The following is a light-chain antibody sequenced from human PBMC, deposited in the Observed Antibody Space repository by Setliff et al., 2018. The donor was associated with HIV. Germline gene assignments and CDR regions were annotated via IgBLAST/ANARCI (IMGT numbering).Light chain of an antibody. Sequence: QSALAQPRSVSGSPGQSVTFSCTGSSSDVGAYNYVSWYQQHPDEAPRLTIYDVSKRPSGVPDRFSGSKSGDTASLTISGLQSEDEADYYCCSYAGTYTYIFGTGTKVTVL. CDR3: CSYAGTYTYI. V-gene: IGLV2-11*01. J-gene: IGLJ1*01. CDR1: SSDVGAYNY. CDR2: DVS.